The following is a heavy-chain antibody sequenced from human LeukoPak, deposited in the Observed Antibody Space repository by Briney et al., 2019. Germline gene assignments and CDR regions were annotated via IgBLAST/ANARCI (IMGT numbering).Heavy chain of an antibody. CDR2: ISSSSSTI. D-gene: IGHD6-13*01. Sequence: GGSLRLSCAASGFTFSSYSMNWVRQAPGKGLEWVSYISSSSSTIYYADSVKGRFTISRDNANSSLYLQMNSLRDEDTAVYYCARARRYRSSWYHDYWGQGYLVTVSS. V-gene: IGHV3-48*02. J-gene: IGHJ4*02. CDR3: ARARRYRSSWYHDY. CDR1: GFTFSSYS.